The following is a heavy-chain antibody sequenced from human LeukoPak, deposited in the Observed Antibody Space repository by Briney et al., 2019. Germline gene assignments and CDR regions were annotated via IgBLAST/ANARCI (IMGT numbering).Heavy chain of an antibody. J-gene: IGHJ4*02. CDR3: AKVRPFTPMAVVPEYFDY. Sequence: PGGSLRLSCAASGFTFSDYAITWVRQAPGKGLEWVSHISGNGGSTSYAASVKGRFTVSRDNSKNMLYLQMNSLRVDDTAVYYCAKVRPFTPMAVVPEYFDYWGQGTLVAVSS. D-gene: IGHD3-22*01. V-gene: IGHV3-23*01. CDR2: ISGNGGST. CDR1: GFTFSDYA.